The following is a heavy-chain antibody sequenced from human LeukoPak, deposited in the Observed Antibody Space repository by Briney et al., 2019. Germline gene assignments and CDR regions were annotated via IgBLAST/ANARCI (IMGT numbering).Heavy chain of an antibody. CDR2: IYYSGSG. CDR3: ARYSSSLGWLDP. V-gene: IGHV4-39*01. CDR1: GGSISSSGYY. Sequence: PSETLSLTRSVSGGSISSSGYYWAWIRQPPGKGLEWIGTIYYSGSGNNNPSLKSRVTISVDTSKNQFSLKLSSVTAADTAVYYCARYSSSLGWLDPWGQGTLVTVSS. J-gene: IGHJ5*02. D-gene: IGHD6-13*01.